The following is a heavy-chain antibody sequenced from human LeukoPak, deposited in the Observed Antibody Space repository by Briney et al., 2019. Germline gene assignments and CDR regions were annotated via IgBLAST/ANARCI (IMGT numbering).Heavy chain of an antibody. CDR1: GYTFTGYY. D-gene: IGHD3-10*01. CDR3: ARGRGFYGSGSYSFATWFDP. J-gene: IGHJ5*02. V-gene: IGHV1-8*02. Sequence: EASVKVSCKASGYTFTGYYMHWVRQAPGQGLEWMGWINPNSGNTGYAQKFQGRVTMTRNTSTSTAYMELRSVRSEDAAVYYCARGRGFYGSGSYSFATWFDPWGQGTLVTVSS. CDR2: INPNSGNT.